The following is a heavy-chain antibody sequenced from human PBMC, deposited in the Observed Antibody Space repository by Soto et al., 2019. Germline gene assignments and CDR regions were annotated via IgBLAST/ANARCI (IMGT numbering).Heavy chain of an antibody. D-gene: IGHD3-22*01. V-gene: IGHV3-23*01. J-gene: IGHJ4*02. CDR3: AKRRIDSSGYSFDY. CDR2: ISGSGGST. CDR1: GFTFSSYA. Sequence: PGGSLRLCCAASGFTFSSYAMSWVRQAPGKGLEWVSAISGSGGSTYYADSVKGRFTISRDNSKNTLYLQMNSLRAEDTAVYYCAKRRIDSSGYSFDYWGQGTLVTVSS.